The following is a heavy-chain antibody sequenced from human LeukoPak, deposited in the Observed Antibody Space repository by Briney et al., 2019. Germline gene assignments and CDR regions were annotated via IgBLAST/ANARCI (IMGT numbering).Heavy chain of an antibody. CDR3: ARDRYCSGGNCYGDAFDI. CDR2: MYSGSST. D-gene: IGHD2-15*01. V-gene: IGHV3-53*01. J-gene: IGHJ3*02. Sequence: PAGSLRLSCAASGFSVRSNYMSWVRQSPRKALEWVSIMYSGSSTDYADSVKGRFIISRDHSKNTLYLQMNSLRAEDTAVYYCARDRYCSGGNCYGDAFDIWGQGTMVTVSS. CDR1: GFSVRSNY.